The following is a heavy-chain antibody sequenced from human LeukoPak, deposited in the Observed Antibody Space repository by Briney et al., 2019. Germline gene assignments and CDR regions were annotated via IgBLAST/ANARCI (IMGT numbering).Heavy chain of an antibody. D-gene: IGHD2-2*01. CDR1: GGSISSGGYY. J-gene: IGHJ6*03. CDR2: IYYSGST. Sequence: SETLSLTCTVSGGSISSGGYYWSWIRQHPGKGLEWIGYIYYSGSTYYNPSLKSRVTISVDTSKNQFSLKLSSVTAADTAVYYCARVAPQWAAAIHYYYYYYYMDVWGKGTTVTVSS. CDR3: ARVAPQWAAAIHYYYYYYYMDV. V-gene: IGHV4-31*03.